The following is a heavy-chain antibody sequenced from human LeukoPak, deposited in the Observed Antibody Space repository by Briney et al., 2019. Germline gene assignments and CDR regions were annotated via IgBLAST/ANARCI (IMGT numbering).Heavy chain of an antibody. CDR3: ARDLNYYDSSGYYFDY. Sequence: GGSLRLSCAASGFTFSDYHMSWIRQAPGKGLEWVSYISSSGSTIYYADSVKGRFTISRDNAKNSLYLQMNSLRAEDTAVYYCARDLNYYDSSGYYFDYWGQGTLVTVSS. CDR2: ISSSGSTI. J-gene: IGHJ4*02. D-gene: IGHD3-22*01. V-gene: IGHV3-11*01. CDR1: GFTFSDYH.